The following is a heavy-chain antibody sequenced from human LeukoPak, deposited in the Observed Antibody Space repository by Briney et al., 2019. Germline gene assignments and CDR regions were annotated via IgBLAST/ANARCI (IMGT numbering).Heavy chain of an antibody. CDR3: AKDFRVYSSSFYFDY. D-gene: IGHD6-6*01. CDR1: GFTFSRYW. Sequence: GGSLRLSCAASGFTFSRYWMSWVRQTPGKGPEWVANIKQDGSEKYYVDSVKGRFTISRDNSKNTLYLQMNSLRAEDTAVYYCAKDFRVYSSSFYFDYWGQGTLVTVSS. V-gene: IGHV3-7*03. CDR2: IKQDGSEK. J-gene: IGHJ4*02.